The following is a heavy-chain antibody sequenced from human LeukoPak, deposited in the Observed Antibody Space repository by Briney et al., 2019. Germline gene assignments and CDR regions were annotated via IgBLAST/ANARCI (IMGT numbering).Heavy chain of an antibody. CDR3: ARDIRDDSPPYYYYGMDV. D-gene: IGHD3-3*01. CDR1: GGTFSSYT. CDR2: IIPILGIA. V-gene: IGHV1-69*04. Sequence: GDSVKVSCKASGGTFSSYTISWVRQAPGQGLEWMGRIIPILGIANYAQKFQGRVTITADKSTSTAYMELSSLRSEDTAVYYCARDIRDDSPPYYYYGMDVWGQGTTVTVSS. J-gene: IGHJ6*02.